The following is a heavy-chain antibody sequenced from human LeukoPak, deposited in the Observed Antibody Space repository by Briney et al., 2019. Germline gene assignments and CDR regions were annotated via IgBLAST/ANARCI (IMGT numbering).Heavy chain of an antibody. V-gene: IGHV1-8*01. J-gene: IGHJ4*02. Sequence: ASVKVSCKASGYTFINFPLSWVRQAPGRGPEWVGWIYPNNSTRGYAKNFQGRIVLTRDTSISTAYMELRSLKSEDTAVYYCARGKVLFDHWGQGSLVAVSS. CDR2: IYPNNSTR. CDR3: ARGKVLFDH. CDR1: GYTFINFP.